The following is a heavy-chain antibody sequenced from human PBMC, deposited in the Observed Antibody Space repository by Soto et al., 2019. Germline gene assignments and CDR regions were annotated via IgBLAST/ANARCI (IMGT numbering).Heavy chain of an antibody. J-gene: IGHJ3*02. CDR1: GGSISSYY. V-gene: IGHV4-59*01. D-gene: IGHD3-9*01. CDR2: IYYSGST. Sequence: SETLSLTCTVSGGSISSYYWSWIRQPPGKGLEWIGYIYYSGSTNYNPSLKSRVTISVDTSKNQFSLKLSSVTAADTAVYYCAREVGKGDYDILTGYPADDAFYIWDQGTTVTVSS. CDR3: AREVGKGDYDILTGYPADDAFYI.